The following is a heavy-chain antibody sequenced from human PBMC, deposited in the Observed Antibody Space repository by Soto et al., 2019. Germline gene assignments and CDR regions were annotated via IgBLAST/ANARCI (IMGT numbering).Heavy chain of an antibody. D-gene: IGHD3-10*01. CDR3: ARHMNSGTYPLDL. J-gene: IGHJ5*02. V-gene: IGHV4-59*08. Sequence: PSETLSLTCTISGGSISGNYWSWFRLPPGKGLEWIAYTHYTAESNYNPSLRSRLTLSLDTSANQFSLRLNSVTAADTAVYFCARHMNSGTYPLDLWGRGTLVTVSS. CDR1: GGSISGNY. CDR2: THYTAES.